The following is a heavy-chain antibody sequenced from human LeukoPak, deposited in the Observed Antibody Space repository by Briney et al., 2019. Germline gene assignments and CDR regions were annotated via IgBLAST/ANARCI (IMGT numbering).Heavy chain of an antibody. CDR1: GYTFTSYG. CDR2: ISAYNGNT. CDR3: ARVGIMITFGGVIGNDY. V-gene: IGHV1-18*01. Sequence: ASVKVSCKASGYTFTSYGISWMRQAPGQGLEWMGWISAYNGNTNYAQKLQGRVTMTTDTSTSTAYMELRSLRSDDTAVYYCARVGIMITFGGVIGNDYWGQGTLVTVSS. J-gene: IGHJ4*02. D-gene: IGHD3-16*02.